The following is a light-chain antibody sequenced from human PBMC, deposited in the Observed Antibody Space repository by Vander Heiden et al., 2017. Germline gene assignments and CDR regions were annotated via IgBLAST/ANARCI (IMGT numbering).Light chain of an antibody. CDR2: EGS. V-gene: IGLV2-23*01. J-gene: IGLJ3*02. Sequence: SALTQPASVSGSPGPSITISCTGTSSDVGSYNLVSWYQQHPGKAPKRMIYEGSKRPSGVSNRFSGSKSGNTASLTISGLQAEDEADYYCCSYAGSSTLVFGGGTKLTVL. CDR3: CSYAGSSTLV. CDR1: SSDVGSYNL.